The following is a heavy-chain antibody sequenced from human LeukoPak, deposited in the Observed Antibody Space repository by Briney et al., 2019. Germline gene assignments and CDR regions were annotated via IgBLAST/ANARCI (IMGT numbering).Heavy chain of an antibody. CDR3: ARDFVRIAALSDIGY. CDR2: ISSSSSYI. J-gene: IGHJ4*02. Sequence: GGSLRLSCAASGFTFSSYSMNWIRQAPGKGLEWVSSISSSSSYIYYADSVKGRFTISRDNAKNSLYLQMNSLRAEDTAVYYCARDFVRIAALSDIGYWGQGTLVTVSS. CDR1: GFTFSSYS. D-gene: IGHD6-6*01. V-gene: IGHV3-21*01.